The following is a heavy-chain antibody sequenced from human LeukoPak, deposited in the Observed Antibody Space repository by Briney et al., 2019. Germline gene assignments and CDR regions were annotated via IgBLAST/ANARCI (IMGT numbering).Heavy chain of an antibody. D-gene: IGHD6-19*01. J-gene: IGHJ4*02. Sequence: ASVKVSCKASGYTFTSYGISWVRQAPGQGLEWMGWISAYNGNTNYAQKLQGRVTMTTDTSTSTAYMELRSLRSDDTAVYYCARDRDSSGWYVGQPDCWGQGTLVTVSS. V-gene: IGHV1-18*01. CDR3: ARDRDSSGWYVGQPDC. CDR1: GYTFTSYG. CDR2: ISAYNGNT.